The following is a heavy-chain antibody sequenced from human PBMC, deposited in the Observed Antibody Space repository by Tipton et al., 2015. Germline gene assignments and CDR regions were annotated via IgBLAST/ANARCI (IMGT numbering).Heavy chain of an antibody. CDR1: GFTLSRFS. Sequence: VQLVQSGGGLIQPGESLRLSCAASGFTLSRFSMHWVRQAPGKGLEWVAYMSSRSDSLDRNSHTIFYADFVKGRFTISRDNAENSLYLQMSSLRDDDTAIYYCARHFSTNTAMALGDSWGQGTLVTVSS. V-gene: IGHV3-48*02. CDR3: ARHFSTNTAMALGDS. D-gene: IGHD5-18*01. J-gene: IGHJ4*02. CDR2: MSSRSDSLDRNSHTI.